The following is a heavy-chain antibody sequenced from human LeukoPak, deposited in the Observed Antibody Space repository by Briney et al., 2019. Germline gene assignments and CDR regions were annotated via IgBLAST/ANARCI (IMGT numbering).Heavy chain of an antibody. J-gene: IGHJ6*03. V-gene: IGHV3-7*01. Sequence: PGGSLRLSCAASGFTFSSYWMSSVRQAPGKGLEWVANIKQNGSEKYYVDSVKGRFTISRDNAKNSLYLQMNSLRAGDTAVYYCARAQSGSYYWYYYYYMDVWGKGTTVTVSS. D-gene: IGHD1-26*01. CDR3: ARAQSGSYYWYYYYYMDV. CDR2: IKQNGSEK. CDR1: GFTFSSYW.